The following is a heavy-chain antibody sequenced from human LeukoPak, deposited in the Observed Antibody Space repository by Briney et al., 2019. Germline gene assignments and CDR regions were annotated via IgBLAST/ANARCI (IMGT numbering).Heavy chain of an antibody. CDR3: ARVYSSGWYDY. Sequence: RPSETLSLTCTVSGGSISSYYWSWIRQPPGKGLEWIGYIYYSGSTNYNPSLKSRVTISVDTSKNQFSLKLSSVTAADTAVYYCARVYSSGWYDYWGQGTLVTVSS. CDR2: IYYSGST. CDR1: GGSISSYY. V-gene: IGHV4-59*01. D-gene: IGHD6-19*01. J-gene: IGHJ4*02.